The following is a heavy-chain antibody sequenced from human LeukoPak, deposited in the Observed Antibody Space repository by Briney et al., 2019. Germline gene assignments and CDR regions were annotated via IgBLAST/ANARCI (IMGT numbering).Heavy chain of an antibody. V-gene: IGHV4-39*07. CDR3: ARDGPVLLWFGDHPAPGNWFDP. Sequence: SETLSLTCTVSGGSISSSSYYWGWIRQPPGKGLEWIGSIYYSGNTYYYNPSLKSRVTISVDTSKNQFSLKLSSMTAADTAVYYCARDGPVLLWFGDHPAPGNWFDPWGQGTLVTVSS. CDR2: IYYSGNTY. CDR1: GGSISSSSYY. D-gene: IGHD3-10*01. J-gene: IGHJ5*02.